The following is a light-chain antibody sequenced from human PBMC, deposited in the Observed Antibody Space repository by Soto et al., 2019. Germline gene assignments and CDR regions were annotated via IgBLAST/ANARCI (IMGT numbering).Light chain of an antibody. CDR1: QNLLFSSNNKNS. Sequence: DVVMTQSPDSLAVSLGERAAINCKSSQNLLFSSNNKNSLAWYQQKPGQPPKLLIYCASTRESGAPDRFSGSGSGRDFTLTISSLQAEDVAVYYCQQYHTTPNTFGQGTKVEIK. J-gene: IGKJ2*01. CDR3: QQYHTTPNT. CDR2: CAS. V-gene: IGKV4-1*01.